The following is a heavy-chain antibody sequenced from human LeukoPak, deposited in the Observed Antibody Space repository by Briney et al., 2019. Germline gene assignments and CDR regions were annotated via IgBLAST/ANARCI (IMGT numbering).Heavy chain of an antibody. Sequence: SETLSLTCTVSGGSISSYYWSWIRQPPGKGLEWIGYIYYSGSTNYNPSLKGRVTISVDTSKNQFSLKLSSVTAADTAVYYCARDGRGYCSGGSCYHYYGMDVWGKGTTVTVSS. CDR1: GGSISSYY. CDR2: IYYSGST. CDR3: ARDGRGYCSGGSCYHYYGMDV. D-gene: IGHD2-15*01. J-gene: IGHJ6*04. V-gene: IGHV4-59*01.